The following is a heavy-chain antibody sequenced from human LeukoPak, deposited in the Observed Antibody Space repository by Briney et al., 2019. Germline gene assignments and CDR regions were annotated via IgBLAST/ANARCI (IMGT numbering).Heavy chain of an antibody. Sequence: PRGSLRLSCAASGFTFSYYWMHWVRQAPGKGLVWVSRINHDGTGPTYAGSVKGRFTISRDNDKNTLYLQMNRLRAEDTAVYYCARAPYTTGRGYYFDSWGQGTLVTVSS. D-gene: IGHD2/OR15-2a*01. J-gene: IGHJ4*02. V-gene: IGHV3-74*01. CDR3: ARAPYTTGRGYYFDS. CDR1: GFTFSYYW. CDR2: INHDGTGP.